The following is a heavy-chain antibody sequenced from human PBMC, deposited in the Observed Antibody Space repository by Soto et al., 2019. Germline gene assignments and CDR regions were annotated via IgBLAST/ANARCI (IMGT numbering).Heavy chain of an antibody. CDR2: IYYSGST. J-gene: IGHJ5*02. CDR3: ARGTYYYDSSGYFSGWFDP. D-gene: IGHD3-22*01. V-gene: IGHV4-61*01. CDR1: GGYVSSGSYY. Sequence: PSETLSLTCAVSGGYVSSGSYYWSWIRQPLGKGLEWIGYIYYSGSTNYNPSLKSRVTISVDTSKNQFSLKLSSVTAADTAVYYCARGTYYYDSSGYFSGWFDPWGQGTLVTVSS.